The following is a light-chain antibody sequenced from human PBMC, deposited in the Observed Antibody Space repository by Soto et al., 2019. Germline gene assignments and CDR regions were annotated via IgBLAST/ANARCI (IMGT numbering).Light chain of an antibody. CDR1: NSDVGAYNY. CDR3: SSYTSGSTLVV. J-gene: IGLJ2*01. CDR2: EVS. Sequence: QSALTQPHSVSGSPGQSVAISCTGTNSDVGAYNYVSWYQHHPGKAPKLMIYEVSNRPSGVSNRFSGSKSGNTASLTISGLQAEDEADYYCSSYTSGSTLVVFGGGTKLTVL. V-gene: IGLV2-14*01.